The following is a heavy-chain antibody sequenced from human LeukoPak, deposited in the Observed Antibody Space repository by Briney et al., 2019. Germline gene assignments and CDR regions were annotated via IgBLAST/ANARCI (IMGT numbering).Heavy chain of an antibody. CDR3: ARGGRGYSYSPFDY. D-gene: IGHD5-18*01. J-gene: IGHJ4*02. Sequence: ASVTVSCKSSGYSFTTFGISWVRQAPGQGLEWMGWISSYNHNTRYAQKFQGRVTLTTDTSASTAYMDLRSLTSDDTAVYYCARGGRGYSYSPFDYWGQGSLVTVSS. CDR2: ISSYNHNT. V-gene: IGHV1-18*01. CDR1: GYSFTTFG.